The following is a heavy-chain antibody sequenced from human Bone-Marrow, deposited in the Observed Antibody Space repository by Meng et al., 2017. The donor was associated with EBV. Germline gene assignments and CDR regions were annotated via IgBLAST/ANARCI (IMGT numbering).Heavy chain of an antibody. CDR1: GGSFSGYY. Sequence: VPLHQWGAGLLKLSETLSLTCAVYGGSFSGYYWSWIRQPPGKGLEWIGEINHSGSTNYNPSLKSRLTISVDTSKSQFSLKLSSVTAADTAVYYCARGGRASARAGVGHDFWGQGTLVTVSS. CDR2: INHSGST. J-gene: IGHJ4*02. V-gene: IGHV4-34*01. CDR3: ARGGRASARAGVGHDF. D-gene: IGHD6-6*01.